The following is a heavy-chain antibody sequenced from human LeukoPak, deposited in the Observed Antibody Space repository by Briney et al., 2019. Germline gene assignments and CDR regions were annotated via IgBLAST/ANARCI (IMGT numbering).Heavy chain of an antibody. V-gene: IGHV1-8*01. CDR2: MNPNSGNT. D-gene: IGHD2-2*01. Sequence: GASVKVSRKASGYTFTSYDIIWVRQATGQGLEWMGWMNPNSGNTGYAQKFQGRVTMTRNTSISTAYMELSSLRSEDTAVYYCARDCSSTSCSAPHWGQGTLVTVSS. CDR3: ARDCSSTSCSAPH. CDR1: GYTFTSYD. J-gene: IGHJ4*02.